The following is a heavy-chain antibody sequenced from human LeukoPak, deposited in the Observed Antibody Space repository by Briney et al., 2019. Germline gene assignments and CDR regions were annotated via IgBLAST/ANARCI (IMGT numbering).Heavy chain of an antibody. CDR3: ARGRITMVRGAVGAFDI. CDR1: GVSISSYY. D-gene: IGHD3-10*01. Sequence: SETLSLTCTVSGVSISSYYSSWIRQPPGKGLEWIGYIYYSGSTNYNPSLKSRVTISVDTSKNQFSLKLSSVTAADTAVYYCARGRITMVRGAVGAFDIWGQGTMVTVSS. V-gene: IGHV4-59*01. J-gene: IGHJ3*02. CDR2: IYYSGST.